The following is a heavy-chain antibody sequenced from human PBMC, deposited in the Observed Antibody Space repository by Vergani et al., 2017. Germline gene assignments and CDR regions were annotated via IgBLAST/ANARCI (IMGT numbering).Heavy chain of an antibody. V-gene: IGHV3-33*01. CDR1: GFTFNHYG. D-gene: IGHD3-16*01. J-gene: IGHJ5*02. Sequence: QVQLVESGGGVVQPGRSLRLSCAASGFTFNHYGMHWVRQAPGKGLEWVAVTWYDGNNKQYADSVKGRFTISRDNSKSTMYLQMNSLRDEDTGVYYCARDLRSDYGRFDPWGQGTQVIVSS. CDR2: TWYDGNNK. CDR3: ARDLRSDYGRFDP.